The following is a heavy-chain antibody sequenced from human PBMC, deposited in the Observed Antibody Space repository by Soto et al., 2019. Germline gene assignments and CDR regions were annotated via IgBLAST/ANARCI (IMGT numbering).Heavy chain of an antibody. J-gene: IGHJ6*02. CDR3: ARGRKTRLFYNYGLDV. Sequence: QVQLQQWGAGLLKPSETLSLTCAVYGGSFSVYYWNWIRQPPGKGLEWIGEISHDDKTSHNPSLKSRVILSPETSTNHFSLTLNSGTAADEAVYYCARGRKTRLFYNYGLDVWGQGTTVIVSS. CDR2: ISHDDKT. CDR1: GGSFSVYY. V-gene: IGHV4-34*01.